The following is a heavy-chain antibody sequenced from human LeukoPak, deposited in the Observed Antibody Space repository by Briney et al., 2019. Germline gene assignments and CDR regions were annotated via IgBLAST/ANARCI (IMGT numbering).Heavy chain of an antibody. J-gene: IGHJ4*02. CDR1: LFTFSSYA. V-gene: IGHV3-23*01. CDR3: AKEGDFWSGYFDY. CDR2: ISGSGGST. Sequence: LAGGPLRLSCAASLFTFSSYAMSWVRQAPGKGLEWVSAISGSGGSTYCADSVKGRFTISRENSKNTLYLQMNSLRAEDTAVYYCAKEGDFWSGYFDYWGQGTLVTVSS. D-gene: IGHD3-3*01.